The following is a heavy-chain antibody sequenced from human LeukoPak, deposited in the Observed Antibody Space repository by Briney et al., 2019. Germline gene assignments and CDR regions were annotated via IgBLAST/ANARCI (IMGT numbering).Heavy chain of an antibody. CDR1: GFTFSSYA. Sequence: GGSLRLSCAASGFTFSSYAMSWVRQAPGKGLEWVSAISGSGGSTYYADSVKGRFTISRDNSKNTLYLQMNSLRAEDTAVYYCAKDLNYYDSSGYLENDYWGQGTLVTVSS. V-gene: IGHV3-23*01. D-gene: IGHD3-22*01. CDR2: ISGSGGST. CDR3: AKDLNYYDSSGYLENDY. J-gene: IGHJ4*02.